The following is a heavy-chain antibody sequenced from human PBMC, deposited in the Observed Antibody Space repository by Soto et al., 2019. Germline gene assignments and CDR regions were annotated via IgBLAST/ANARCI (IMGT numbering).Heavy chain of an antibody. J-gene: IGHJ2*01. CDR2: INQDGSEK. CDR3: ARTHPRKTSGYRHFDL. V-gene: IGHV3-7*05. CDR1: GFTLSNYW. Sequence: EVQLVESGGGLVQPGGSLRLSCAASGFTLSNYWMAWVRQAPGKGLEWVANINQDGSEKQYVDSAEGRFTISKDNARSSLYLQMNSLSAEDTAVFYCARTHPRKTSGYRHFDLWGRGTLVAVSS. D-gene: IGHD3-22*01.